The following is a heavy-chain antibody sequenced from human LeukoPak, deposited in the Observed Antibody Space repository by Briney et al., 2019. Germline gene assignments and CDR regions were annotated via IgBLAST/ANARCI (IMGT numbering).Heavy chain of an antibody. CDR1: GFTFDDYA. CDR2: ISWNSGST. CDR3: ARGPNLIAVAGTLDFDY. D-gene: IGHD6-19*01. J-gene: IGHJ4*02. V-gene: IGHV3-64*01. Sequence: PGGSLRLSCAASGFTFDDYAMHWVRQAPGKGLEWVSGISWNSGSTYYANSVKGRFTISRDNSKNTLYLQMGSLRAEDMAVYYCARGPNLIAVAGTLDFDYWGQGTLVTVSS.